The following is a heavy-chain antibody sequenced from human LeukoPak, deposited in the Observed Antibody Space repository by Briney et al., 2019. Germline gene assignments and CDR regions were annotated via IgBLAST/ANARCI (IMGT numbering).Heavy chain of an antibody. CDR3: ASATVTTGGWFDP. J-gene: IGHJ5*02. CDR1: GFTFSSYA. D-gene: IGHD4-17*01. V-gene: IGHV3-30*04. CDR2: ISYDGSNK. Sequence: GGSLRLSCAASGFTFSSYAMHWVRQAPGKGLEWVAVISYDGSNKYYADSVKDRFTISRDNSKNTLYLQMNSLRAEDTAVYYCASATVTTGGWFDPWGQGTLVTVSS.